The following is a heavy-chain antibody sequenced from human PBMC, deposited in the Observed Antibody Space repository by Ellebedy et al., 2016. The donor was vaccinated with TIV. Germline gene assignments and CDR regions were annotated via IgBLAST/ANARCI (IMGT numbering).Heavy chain of an antibody. CDR2: IIPILGIA. CDR3: ARDSGAYCGGDCYNIDY. V-gene: IGHV1-69*04. Sequence: AASVKVSCKASGGTFSSYAISWVRQAPGQGLEWMGRIIPILGIANYAQKFQGRVTITADKSTRTAYMELSSLSSEDTSVYYCARDSGAYCGGDCYNIDYWGQGTLVTVSS. D-gene: IGHD2-21*02. J-gene: IGHJ4*02. CDR1: GGTFSSYA.